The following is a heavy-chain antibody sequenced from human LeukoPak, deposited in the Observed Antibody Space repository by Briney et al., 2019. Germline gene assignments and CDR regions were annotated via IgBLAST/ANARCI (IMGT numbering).Heavy chain of an antibody. Sequence: GGSLRLSCAASGFTVNTYDMHWVRQAPGEGPEWIAYFGISGSVYYADSVRGGFIIFRGDAKNSLFLQMNSLRVDDTAIYYCAGYGVYPYWGQGTPVTVSS. CDR1: GFTVNTYD. V-gene: IGHV3-48*01. J-gene: IGHJ4*02. CDR3: AGYGVYPY. CDR2: FGISGSV. D-gene: IGHD4-17*01.